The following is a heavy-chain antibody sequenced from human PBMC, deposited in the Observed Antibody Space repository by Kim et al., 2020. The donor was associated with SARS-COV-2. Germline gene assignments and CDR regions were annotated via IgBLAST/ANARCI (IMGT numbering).Heavy chain of an antibody. V-gene: IGHV4-39*01. CDR2: IYYTGTT. D-gene: IGHD2-8*02. CDR1: GGSISSSDYY. CDR3: ARHGCTGGVCYFDP. J-gene: IGHJ5*02. Sequence: SETLSLTCTVSGGSISSSDYYWGWIRQPPGKGLEWIGSIYYTGTTYYNPSLKSRVTISVDTSKNQVSLKLSSVTDATVYYCARHGCTGGVCYFDPWGQGT.